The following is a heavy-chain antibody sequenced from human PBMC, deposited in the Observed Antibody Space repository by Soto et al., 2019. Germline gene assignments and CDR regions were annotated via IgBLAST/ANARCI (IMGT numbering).Heavy chain of an antibody. Sequence: AGGSLRLSCAASGFTFSDYYMSWIRQAPGKGLEWVSYISSSSSYTNYADSVKGRFTISRDNAKNSLYLQMTGLRADDTAVYFCAKAPRTSTSPQYFDYWGQGTLVTVSS. CDR2: ISSSSSYT. D-gene: IGHD2-2*01. CDR1: GFTFSDYY. J-gene: IGHJ4*02. V-gene: IGHV3-11*05. CDR3: AKAPRTSTSPQYFDY.